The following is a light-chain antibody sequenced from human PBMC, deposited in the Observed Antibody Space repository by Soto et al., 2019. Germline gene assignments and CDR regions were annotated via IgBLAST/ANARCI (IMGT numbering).Light chain of an antibody. J-gene: IGKJ3*01. CDR2: KAS. CDR3: QKYNSYSQFT. Sequence: DIQMTQSPSTLSASVGDRVTITCRATQSIKNWLAWYQQKPGEAPKLLIYKASTLESGVPSRFSGSGSGTEFTLTISCLQPDDVATYHCQKYNSYSQFTFGPGTKVDIK. CDR1: QSIKNW. V-gene: IGKV1-5*03.